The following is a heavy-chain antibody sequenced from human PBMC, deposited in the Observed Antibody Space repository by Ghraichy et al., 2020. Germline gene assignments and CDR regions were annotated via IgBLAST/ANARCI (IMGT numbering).Heavy chain of an antibody. J-gene: IGHJ6*02. CDR2: IYYSGST. V-gene: IGHV4-39*01. CDR3: ARQDSSSWYRVDV. Sequence: LSLTCTVSGGSISSSSYYWGWIRQPPGKGLEWIGSIYYSGSTYYNPSLKSRVTISVDTSKNQFSLKLSSLTAADTAGYYCARQDSSSWYRVDVWGQGTTVTVSS. D-gene: IGHD6-13*01. CDR1: GGSISSSSYY.